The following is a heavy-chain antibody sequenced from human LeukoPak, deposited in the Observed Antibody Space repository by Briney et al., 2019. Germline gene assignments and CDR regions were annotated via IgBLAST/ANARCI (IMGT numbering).Heavy chain of an antibody. V-gene: IGHV3-11*05. CDR3: ARVSQWLVPY. CDR1: GFTFSDYY. J-gene: IGHJ4*02. D-gene: IGHD6-19*01. Sequence: GGSPRLSCAASGFTFSDYYMSWIRQAPGKGLGWVSYISSTSSYINYADSVKGRFTISRDNAKNSLFLQMNSLRAEDTAVYYCARVSQWLVPYWGQGTLVTVSS. CDR2: ISSTSSYI.